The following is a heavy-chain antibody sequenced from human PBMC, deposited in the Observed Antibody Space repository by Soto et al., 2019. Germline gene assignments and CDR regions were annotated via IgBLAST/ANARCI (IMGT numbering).Heavy chain of an antibody. CDR3: AKDRTVEARKFDY. J-gene: IGHJ4*02. Sequence: HPGGSLRLSCAASGFAFSNYAMGWVRQAPGKGLEWVSSISTSIDATYYADSVKGRFTISRDDSKNTLYLQMNSLRAEDSAVYYCAKDRTVEARKFDYWGQGTQVTVSS. CDR1: GFAFSNYA. V-gene: IGHV3-23*01. D-gene: IGHD6-6*01. CDR2: ISTSIDAT.